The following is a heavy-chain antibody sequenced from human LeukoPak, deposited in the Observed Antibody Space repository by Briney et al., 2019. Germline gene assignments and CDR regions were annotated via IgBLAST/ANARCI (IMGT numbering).Heavy chain of an antibody. Sequence: PGRSLRLSCAASGFTFSSYAMHWVRQAPGKGLEWVAVISYDGSNKYYADSVKGRFTISRDNSKNTLYLQMNSLRAEDTAVYYCARDALHYYDSSGYYYHHNWFYPWGQGTLVTVSS. CDR3: ARDALHYYDSSGYYYHHNWFYP. V-gene: IGHV3-30-3*01. CDR1: GFTFSSYA. D-gene: IGHD3-22*01. J-gene: IGHJ5*02. CDR2: ISYDGSNK.